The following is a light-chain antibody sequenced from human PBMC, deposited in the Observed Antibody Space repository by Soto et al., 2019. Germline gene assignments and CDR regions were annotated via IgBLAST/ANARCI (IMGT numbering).Light chain of an antibody. Sequence: QSVLTQPPSVSAAPGQKVNISCSGSSSNIGNNYVSWYQQFPGTAPKLLIYENNKRPSGIPDRFSGSKSGTSATLGITGLQTGDEADYYCGTWDSSLSARVFGGGTKLTVL. CDR1: SSNIGNNY. J-gene: IGLJ3*02. CDR2: ENN. CDR3: GTWDSSLSARV. V-gene: IGLV1-51*02.